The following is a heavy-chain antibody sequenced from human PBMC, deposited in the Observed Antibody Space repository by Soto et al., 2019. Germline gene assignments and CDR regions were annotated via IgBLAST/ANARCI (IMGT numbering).Heavy chain of an antibody. V-gene: IGHV4-59*08. CDR3: ARGPYYDLIWNYYYMDV. D-gene: IGHD3-16*01. Sequence: QVQLQESGPGLVKPSETLSLSCNVSGGSISGHYWSWVRQTPGKGLEWIGYIYYSGSTNYNPSLKSRVTISVDTSKNHCSLRLTSVTAADTAVYYCARGPYYDLIWNYYYMDVWGKGTTVTVS. J-gene: IGHJ6*03. CDR2: IYYSGST. CDR1: GGSISGHY.